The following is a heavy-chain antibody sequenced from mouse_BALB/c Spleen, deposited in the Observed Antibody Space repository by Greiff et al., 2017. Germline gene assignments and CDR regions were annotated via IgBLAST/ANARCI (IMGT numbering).Heavy chain of an antibody. CDR1: GYSFTSYW. V-gene: IGHV1-74*04. CDR2: IDPSDSET. D-gene: IGHD6-1*01. J-gene: IGHJ2*01. Sequence: LVESGPQLVRPGASVKISCKASGYSFTSYWMHWVKQRPGQGLEWIGMIDPSDSETRLNQKFKDKATLTVDKSSSTAYMQLSSPTSEDSAVYYCAIVASFDYWGQGTTLTVSS. CDR3: AIVASFDY.